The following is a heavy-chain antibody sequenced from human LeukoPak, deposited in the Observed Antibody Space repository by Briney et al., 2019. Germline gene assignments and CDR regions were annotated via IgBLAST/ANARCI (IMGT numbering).Heavy chain of an antibody. V-gene: IGHV1-18*01. CDR3: ARAQITMVRGVITPREDY. D-gene: IGHD3-10*01. Sequence: ASVKVSCKASGYTFTSYGISWVRQAPGQGLEWMGWISAYNGNTNYAQKLQGRVTMTTDTSTSTAYMELRSLRSDDTAVYYCARAQITMVRGVITPREDYWGQGTLVTVSS. J-gene: IGHJ4*02. CDR1: GYTFTSYG. CDR2: ISAYNGNT.